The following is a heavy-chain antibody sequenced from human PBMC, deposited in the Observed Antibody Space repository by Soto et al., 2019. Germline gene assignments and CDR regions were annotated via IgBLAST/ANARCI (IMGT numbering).Heavy chain of an antibody. V-gene: IGHV1-18*01. Sequence: QVQLVHSGAEVKKPGASVKVSCKASGYIFTSYGISWVRQAPGQGLEWMGWISAYNGNTNYAQKLQGRVTMSRDTSTSTAYMELRSLRSDDTAVYYCGRSVGLSYGMDVWGQGTTVTVSS. CDR2: ISAYNGNT. CDR1: GYIFTSYG. D-gene: IGHD1-26*01. J-gene: IGHJ6*02. CDR3: GRSVGLSYGMDV.